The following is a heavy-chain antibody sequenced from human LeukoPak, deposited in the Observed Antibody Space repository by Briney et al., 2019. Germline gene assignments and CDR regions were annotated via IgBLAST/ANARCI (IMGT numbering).Heavy chain of an antibody. CDR3: ARHVGYYDTTGNFRDY. Sequence: SETLSLTCTVSGGAVSSSSYYWGWIRQPPGKGLEWIGSMYYTGSTYYNPSLKSRVTISVDTSKNQFSLKLSSVTAADTAVYYCARHVGYYDTTGNFRDYWGQGTLVTVSS. CDR2: MYYTGST. D-gene: IGHD3-22*01. CDR1: GGAVSSSSYY. J-gene: IGHJ4*02. V-gene: IGHV4-39*01.